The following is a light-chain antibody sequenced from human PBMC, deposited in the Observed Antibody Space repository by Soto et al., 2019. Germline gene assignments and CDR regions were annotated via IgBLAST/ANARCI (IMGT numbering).Light chain of an antibody. V-gene: IGKV1-5*03. CDR1: QSIAWW. J-gene: IGKJ1*01. Sequence: DIQMTQSPSTLSASVGDRVTITCRASQSIAWWLAWYQQKPGKAPKLLIYKASILESGVPSRFSGSGSGTEFTLTISSLHPDDIATYYCQQYSSPWTFGQGTKVEIK. CDR3: QQYSSPWT. CDR2: KAS.